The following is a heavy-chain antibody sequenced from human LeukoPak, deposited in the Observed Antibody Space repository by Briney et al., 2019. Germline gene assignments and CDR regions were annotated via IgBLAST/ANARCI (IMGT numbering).Heavy chain of an antibody. CDR3: AKYGSSNPANYYYYGMDV. CDR1: GFTFSSYA. V-gene: IGHV3-23*01. CDR2: ISGSGGST. D-gene: IGHD6-13*01. Sequence: GGSLRLSCAASGFTFSSYAMSWVRQAPGKGLEWVSTISGSGGSTYYADSVKGRFTIPRDNSKNTLYLQMNSLRAKDTAVYYCAKYGSSNPANYYYYGMDVWGQGTTVTVSS. J-gene: IGHJ6*02.